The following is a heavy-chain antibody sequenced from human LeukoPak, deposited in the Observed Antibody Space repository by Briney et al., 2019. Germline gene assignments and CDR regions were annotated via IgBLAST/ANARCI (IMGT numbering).Heavy chain of an antibody. Sequence: PSETLSLTCTVSGGSISSYYWSWIRQPPGKGLEWIGYIYYSGSTNYNPSLKSRVTISIDTSKNQFSLKLSSVTAADTAVYYCARGWSGIKVVRILRRYGSGKLDYWGQGTLVTVSS. J-gene: IGHJ4*02. CDR1: GGSISSYY. CDR2: IYYSGST. CDR3: ARGWSGIKVVRILRRYGSGKLDY. D-gene: IGHD3-10*01. V-gene: IGHV4-59*12.